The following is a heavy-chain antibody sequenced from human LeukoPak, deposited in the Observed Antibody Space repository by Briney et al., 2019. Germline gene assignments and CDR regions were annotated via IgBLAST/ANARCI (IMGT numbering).Heavy chain of an antibody. J-gene: IGHJ4*02. CDR3: ARVRNYFDY. CDR1: GYSISSGYY. Sequence: SETLSLTCAVSGYSISSGYYWGWIRQPPGKGLEWIGSIYHSGSTYYNPSLKSRVTISVDTSKNQFSLKLSSVTAADTAVYYCARVRNYFDYWGQGTLVTVSS. V-gene: IGHV4-38-2*01. CDR2: IYHSGST.